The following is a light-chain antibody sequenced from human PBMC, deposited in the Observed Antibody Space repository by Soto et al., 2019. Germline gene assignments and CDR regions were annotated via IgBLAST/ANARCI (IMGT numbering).Light chain of an antibody. CDR1: QSVSSY. CDR3: QQRSNWPPT. J-gene: IGKJ1*01. Sequence: EIVLTQSPATLSLSPGERATLSCRASQSVSSYLAWYQQKPGQAPRLLIYDASNRATGIPARFSGSGSGTAFTLTISSLEPEDFAVYYGQQRSNWPPTFGQGTKVDIK. V-gene: IGKV3-11*01. CDR2: DAS.